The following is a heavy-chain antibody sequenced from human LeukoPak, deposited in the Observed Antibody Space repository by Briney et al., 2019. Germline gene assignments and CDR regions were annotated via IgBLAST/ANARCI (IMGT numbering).Heavy chain of an antibody. J-gene: IGHJ5*02. V-gene: IGHV4-38-2*01. D-gene: IGHD5-18*01. Sequence: SETLSLTCGVSDCSINSGHHWAWIRQPPGNGLEWIGSIDHSGNTYYNASLRSRVAISVDTSKNQLSLKLTSVTAADTAVYYCVRRAGYLDLWGQETQVTVSS. CDR2: IDHSGNT. CDR3: VRRAGYLDL. CDR1: DCSINSGHH.